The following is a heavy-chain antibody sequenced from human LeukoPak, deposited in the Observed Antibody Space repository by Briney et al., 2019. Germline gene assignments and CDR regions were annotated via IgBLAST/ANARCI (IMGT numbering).Heavy chain of an antibody. CDR2: INHSGST. Sequence: SETLSLTCAVYGGSFSGYYWSWIRQPPGKGLEWIGEINHSGSTNYNPSLKSRVTISVDTSKNQFSLKLSSVTAADTAVYCCARDNSSGWRLIDYWGQGTLVTVSS. CDR3: ARDNSSGWRLIDY. CDR1: GGSFSGYY. J-gene: IGHJ4*02. V-gene: IGHV4-34*01. D-gene: IGHD6-19*01.